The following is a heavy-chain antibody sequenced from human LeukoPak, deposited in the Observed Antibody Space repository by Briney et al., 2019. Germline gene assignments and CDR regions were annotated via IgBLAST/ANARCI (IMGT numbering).Heavy chain of an antibody. V-gene: IGHV3-48*04. D-gene: IGHD6-19*01. CDR3: ARDPGSGWSIDY. Sequence: PGGSLRLSCAASGFTFSSYSMNWVRQAPGKGLEWVSYISSSGSTIYYADSVKGRFTISRDNAKNSLYLQMNSLRAEDTAVYYCARDPGSGWSIDYWGQGTPVTVSS. J-gene: IGHJ4*02. CDR2: ISSSGSTI. CDR1: GFTFSSYS.